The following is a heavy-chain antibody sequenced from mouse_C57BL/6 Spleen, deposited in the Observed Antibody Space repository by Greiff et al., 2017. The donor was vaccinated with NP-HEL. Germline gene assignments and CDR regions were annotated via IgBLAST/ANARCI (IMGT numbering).Heavy chain of an antibody. V-gene: IGHV14-1*01. CDR2: IDPEDGDT. CDR3: TTHITTVVAPFAY. Sequence: VQLKESGAELVRPGASVKLSCTASGFNIKDYYMHWVKQRPEQGLEWIGRIDPEDGDTEYAPKFQGKATMTADTSSNTAYLQLSSLTSEDTAVYYCTTHITTVVAPFAYWGQGTLVTVSA. D-gene: IGHD1-1*01. CDR1: GFNIKDYY. J-gene: IGHJ3*01.